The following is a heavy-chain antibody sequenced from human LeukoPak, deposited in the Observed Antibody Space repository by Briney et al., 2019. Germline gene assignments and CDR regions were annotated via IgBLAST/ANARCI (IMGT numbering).Heavy chain of an antibody. V-gene: IGHV3-73*01. CDR2: IRSKANSYAT. CDR3: ARSGIPPNYYYRGMDV. J-gene: IGHJ6*02. Sequence: GGSLRLSCAASGFTFSGFDVYWVRQASGEGLECVGRIRSKANSYATGYGESVKGGFTISRDDSKNTAYLQMNSLKTEDTGVYFCARSGIPPNYYYRGMDVWGQGTTVTVSS. D-gene: IGHD2-2*02. CDR1: GFTFSGFD.